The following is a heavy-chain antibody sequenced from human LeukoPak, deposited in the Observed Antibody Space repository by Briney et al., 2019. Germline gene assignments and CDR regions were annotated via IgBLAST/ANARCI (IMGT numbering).Heavy chain of an antibody. Sequence: GESLKISCKGSGYSFTSYWIGWVRQMPGKGLEWMGIIYHGDSDTRYSPSFQDQVTISADKSISTAYLQWSSLKASDTAMYYCARLPITIFGVDLGYYYMDVWGKGTTVTVSS. CDR2: IYHGDSDT. V-gene: IGHV5-51*01. CDR3: ARLPITIFGVDLGYYYMDV. CDR1: GYSFTSYW. J-gene: IGHJ6*03. D-gene: IGHD3-3*01.